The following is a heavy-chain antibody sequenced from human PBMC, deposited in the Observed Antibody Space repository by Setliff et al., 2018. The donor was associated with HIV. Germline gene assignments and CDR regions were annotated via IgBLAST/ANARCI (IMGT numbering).Heavy chain of an antibody. CDR3: ARGFSDTIFGVIITSYYFDY. CDR1: GYSFTSYW. V-gene: IGHV5-51*01. CDR2: IHPIDSDV. D-gene: IGHD3-3*01. Sequence: PGESLKISCQGPGYSFTSYWIGWVRQMPGKGLEWMGLIHPIDSDVRYSPSFQGQVTMSADKSINTAYLQWGSLKASDSAMYYCARGFSDTIFGVIITSYYFDYWGQGTLVTVSS. J-gene: IGHJ4*02.